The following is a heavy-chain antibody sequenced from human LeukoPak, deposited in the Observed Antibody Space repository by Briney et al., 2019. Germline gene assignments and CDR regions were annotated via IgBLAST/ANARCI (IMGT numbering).Heavy chain of an antibody. Sequence: SETLSLTCAVSGGSISSGGYSWSWIRQPPGKGLEWIGYIYHSGSTYYNPSLKSRVTISVDRSKNQFSLKLSSVTAADTAVYYCARSQYSSSWYLSWFDPWGQGTLVTVSS. V-gene: IGHV4-30-2*01. CDR1: GGSISSGGYS. CDR3: ARSQYSSSWYLSWFDP. CDR2: IYHSGST. J-gene: IGHJ5*02. D-gene: IGHD6-13*01.